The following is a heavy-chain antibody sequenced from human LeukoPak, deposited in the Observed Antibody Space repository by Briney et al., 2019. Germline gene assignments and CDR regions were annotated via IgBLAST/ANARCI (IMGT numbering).Heavy chain of an antibody. V-gene: IGHV1-8*03. CDR1: GYTFTDAI. CDR3: ARTTSMTASGYNY. J-gene: IGHJ4*02. Sequence: VASVKVSCKASGYTFTDAIANCGRHGSREGLKWMTWINPDTRDKGYARKFQDKVTITTDTFIRTAYMELSSLSSEDTAVYFCARTTSMTASGYNYGGQATLVTVPS. D-gene: IGHD2-2*02. CDR2: INPDTRDK.